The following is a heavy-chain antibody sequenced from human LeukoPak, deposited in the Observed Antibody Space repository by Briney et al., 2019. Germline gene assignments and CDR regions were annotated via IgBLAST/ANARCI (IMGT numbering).Heavy chain of an antibody. V-gene: IGHV3-30*02. Sequence: PGGSLRLSCTASGFTFSSYYMHWVRQAPDKGLEWVAFIRYDGSNKDFADSVKGRFTISRDNSKNTLYLQMNSLRTDDTAVYYCAKATHSGYVRGPNGDYWGQGTLVIVSS. J-gene: IGHJ4*02. CDR2: IRYDGSNK. CDR1: GFTFSSYY. D-gene: IGHD5-12*01. CDR3: AKATHSGYVRGPNGDY.